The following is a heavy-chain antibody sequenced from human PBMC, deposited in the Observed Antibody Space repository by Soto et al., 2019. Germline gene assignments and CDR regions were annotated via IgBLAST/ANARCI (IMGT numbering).Heavy chain of an antibody. CDR3: TTTKGRLEPPTNDF. V-gene: IGHV3-15*01. D-gene: IGHD2-8*01. CDR2: IKSDAYGGAI. Sequence: EVQLVESGVGLVKPWGSLRLAGAGSGFTFSNAWMSWFCRAPGKGLEWVGRIKSDAYGGAIDYAAPVKGRFTISRDDSKNTLFLQMNNLRAKDTAVYSCTTTKGRLEPPTNDFRGQGTPVIVSS. J-gene: IGHJ4*02. CDR1: GFTFSNAW.